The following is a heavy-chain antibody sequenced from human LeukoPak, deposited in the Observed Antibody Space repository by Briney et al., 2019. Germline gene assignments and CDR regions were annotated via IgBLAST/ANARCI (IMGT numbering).Heavy chain of an antibody. V-gene: IGHV1-2*02. J-gene: IGHJ4*02. CDR3: AKVIAGAVAFDY. Sequence: GASVTVSCKASGYTFSDYYMHWVRQAPGQGLEWMGWINPTTSGTQYAQKFQGRVTMTSDTSISTAYMELNRLRSDDTAFYYCAKVIAGAVAFDYWGQGTLVTVSS. CDR1: GYTFSDYY. D-gene: IGHD6-19*01. CDR2: INPTTSGT.